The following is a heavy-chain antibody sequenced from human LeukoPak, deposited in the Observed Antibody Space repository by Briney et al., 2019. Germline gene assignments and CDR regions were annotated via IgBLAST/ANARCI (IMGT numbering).Heavy chain of an antibody. Sequence: GRSLRLSCAASGFTFDDYAMHWVRQAPGKGLEWVSGISWNSGSIGYADSVKGRSTISRDNAKNSLYLQMNSLRAEDTAVYSCVGSGYYGMDVWGQGTTVTVSS. CDR2: ISWNSGSI. J-gene: IGHJ6*02. CDR3: VGSGYYGMDV. CDR1: GFTFDDYA. V-gene: IGHV3-9*01.